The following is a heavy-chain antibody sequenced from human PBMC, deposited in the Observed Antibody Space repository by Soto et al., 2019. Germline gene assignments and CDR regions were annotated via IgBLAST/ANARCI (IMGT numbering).Heavy chain of an antibody. CDR3: ARGSYGPEF. J-gene: IGHJ4*02. D-gene: IGHD3-10*01. CDR1: GGTFSSYA. V-gene: IGHV1-69*05. Sequence: GASVKVSCKASGGTFSSYAISWVRQAPGQGLEWMGGIIPIFGTANYAQKFQGRVTLTRDTSTSTAYMGLSSLRFDDTAVYYCARGSYGPEFWGQGTLVTVSS. CDR2: IIPIFGTA.